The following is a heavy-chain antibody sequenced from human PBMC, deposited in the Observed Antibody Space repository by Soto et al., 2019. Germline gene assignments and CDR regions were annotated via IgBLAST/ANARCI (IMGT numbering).Heavy chain of an antibody. Sequence: GASVKVSCKASGFTFTSSAVQWVRQARGQRLEWIGWIVVGSGNTNYAQKFQERVTITRDMSTSTAYMELSSLRSEDTAVYYCARSLWIFGVARTASYGMDVWGQGTTVTVSS. J-gene: IGHJ6*02. CDR2: IVVGSGNT. CDR3: ARSLWIFGVARTASYGMDV. CDR1: GFTFTSSA. D-gene: IGHD3-3*01. V-gene: IGHV1-58*01.